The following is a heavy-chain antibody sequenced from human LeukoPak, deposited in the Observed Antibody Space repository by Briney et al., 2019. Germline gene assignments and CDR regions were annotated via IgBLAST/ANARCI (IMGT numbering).Heavy chain of an antibody. J-gene: IGHJ4*02. CDR2: ISYDGSNK. Sequence: GGSLRLSCAASGFTFSSYGMRWVRQAPGKGLEWVAVISYDGSNKYYADSVKGRFTISRDNSKNTLYLQMNSLRAEDTAVYYCAKGGYSSSSLDYWGQGTLVTVSS. D-gene: IGHD6-6*01. V-gene: IGHV3-30*18. CDR3: AKGGYSSSSLDY. CDR1: GFTFSSYG.